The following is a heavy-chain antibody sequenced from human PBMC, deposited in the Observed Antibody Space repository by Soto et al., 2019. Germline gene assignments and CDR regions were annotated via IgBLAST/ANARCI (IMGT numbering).Heavy chain of an antibody. J-gene: IGHJ4*02. Sequence: GGSLRLSCAASGFTFSSYGMHWVRQAPGKGLEWVAVIWYDGSNKYYADSVKGRFTISRDNSKNTLYLQMSSLRAEDTAVYYCARDRYGSVGSFDHWGQGTLATESS. CDR1: GFTFSSYG. CDR2: IWYDGSNK. V-gene: IGHV3-33*01. D-gene: IGHD2-15*01. CDR3: ARDRYGSVGSFDH.